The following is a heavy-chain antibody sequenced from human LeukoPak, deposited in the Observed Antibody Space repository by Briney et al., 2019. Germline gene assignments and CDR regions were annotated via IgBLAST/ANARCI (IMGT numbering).Heavy chain of an antibody. CDR1: GYTFTSYA. CDR2: ISAYDGNT. Sequence: GASLRVSCKASGYTFTSYAISWVRQTPGQGLEWMGGISAYDGNTNYAQKLQGRVTMTTDTSTSTAYMELRSLRADDTAVYYCAREGGLPHYYYYGMDVWGQGTTVTVSS. CDR3: AREGGLPHYYYYGMDV. J-gene: IGHJ6*02. D-gene: IGHD2-15*01. V-gene: IGHV1-18*01.